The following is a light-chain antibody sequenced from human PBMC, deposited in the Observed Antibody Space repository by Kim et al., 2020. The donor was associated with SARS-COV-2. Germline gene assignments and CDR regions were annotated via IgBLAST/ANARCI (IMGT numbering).Light chain of an antibody. V-gene: IGLV7-43*01. Sequence: PGGTVTLTCAPSTGAVTSTYYPNWFQQKPGQAPRALIYSTSNTHSWTPARFSGSLLGGKAALTLSGVQPEDEAEYYCLLYYGGAQVFGGGTQLTVL. CDR2: STS. CDR1: TGAVTSTYY. CDR3: LLYYGGAQV. J-gene: IGLJ3*02.